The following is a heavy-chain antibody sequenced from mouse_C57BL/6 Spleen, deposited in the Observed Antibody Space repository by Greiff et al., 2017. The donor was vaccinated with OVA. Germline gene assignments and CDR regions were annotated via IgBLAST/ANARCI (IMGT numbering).Heavy chain of an antibody. Sequence: VHLVESGGGLVQPGGSLSLSCAASGFTFTAYDMSWVRQPPGKALEWLGFISNKANGYTTNYSASVKGRFTISKDYSQSILYLQMNALIAEDSATYCCARALERYFDYGGQGTALTVSS. D-gene: IGHD6-1*01. CDR2: ISNKANGYTT. J-gene: IGHJ2*01. CDR3: ARALERYFDY. V-gene: IGHV7-3*01. CDR1: GFTFTAYD.